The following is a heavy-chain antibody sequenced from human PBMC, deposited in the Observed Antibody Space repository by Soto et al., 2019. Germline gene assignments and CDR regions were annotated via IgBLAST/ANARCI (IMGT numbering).Heavy chain of an antibody. Sequence: GGSLRLSCAASGFTFSNAWMSWVRQAPGKGLEWVGRIKSKTDGGTTDYAAPVKGRFTISRDDSKNTLYLQMNSLKTEDTAVYYCTTDDFQYYRSGSATGAFDIWGQGTMVTV. V-gene: IGHV3-15*01. D-gene: IGHD3-10*01. CDR3: TTDDFQYYRSGSATGAFDI. J-gene: IGHJ3*02. CDR2: IKSKTDGGTT. CDR1: GFTFSNAW.